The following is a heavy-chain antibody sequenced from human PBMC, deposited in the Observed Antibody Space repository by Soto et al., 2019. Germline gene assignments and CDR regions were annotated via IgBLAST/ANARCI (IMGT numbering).Heavy chain of an antibody. J-gene: IGHJ6*02. Sequence: GGSLRLSCAASGFTFSSYGMHWVRQAPGKGLEWVAVISYDGSNKYYADSVKGRFTISRDNSKNTLYLQMNSLRAEDTAVYYCAKTYYDFWSGYPEPYYYYYGMDVWGQGTTVTVSS. D-gene: IGHD3-3*01. CDR1: GFTFSSYG. CDR3: AKTYYDFWSGYPEPYYYYYGMDV. V-gene: IGHV3-30*18. CDR2: ISYDGSNK.